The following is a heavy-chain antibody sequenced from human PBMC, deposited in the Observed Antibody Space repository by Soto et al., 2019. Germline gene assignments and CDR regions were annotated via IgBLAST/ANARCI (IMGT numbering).Heavy chain of an antibody. CDR2: ISYDGSNK. CDR3: ARVGRLHYFDY. D-gene: IGHD4-17*01. V-gene: IGHV3-30-3*01. Sequence: QVQLVESGGGVVQPGRSLRLSCAASGFTFSSYAMHWVRQAPGKGLEWVAVISYDGSNKYYADSVKGRFTISRDNSKNTLFLQMNSLRAEDTAVYYCARVGRLHYFDYWGQGTLVTVSP. CDR1: GFTFSSYA. J-gene: IGHJ4*02.